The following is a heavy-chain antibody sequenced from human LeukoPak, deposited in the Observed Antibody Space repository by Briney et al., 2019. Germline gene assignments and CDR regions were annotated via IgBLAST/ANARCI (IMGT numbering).Heavy chain of an antibody. V-gene: IGHV3-48*01. D-gene: IGHD6-6*01. CDR1: GFTFSSYS. Sequence: GGSLRLSCAASGFTFSSYSMNWVRQAPGKGLEWVSYISSSSSTIYYADSVKGRFTISRDNAKNSLYLQMNSLRAEDTAVYYCAKDSVIAARPPLDYWGQGTLVTVSS. CDR2: ISSSSSTI. J-gene: IGHJ4*02. CDR3: AKDSVIAARPPLDY.